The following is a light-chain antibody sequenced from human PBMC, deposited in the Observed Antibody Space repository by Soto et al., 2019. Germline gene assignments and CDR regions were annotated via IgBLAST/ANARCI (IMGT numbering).Light chain of an antibody. J-gene: IGKJ1*01. CDR2: GAS. CDR1: QSVSSN. V-gene: IGKV3-20*01. CDR3: QQYGSSPRT. Sequence: IEMTQSPATLSVSPGERATLSCTASQSVSSNLVWYQQKPGQAPRLLIYGASSRATGIPDRCSGSGSGTDFTLTISRLEPEDFAVYYCQQYGSSPRTFGQGTKVDIK.